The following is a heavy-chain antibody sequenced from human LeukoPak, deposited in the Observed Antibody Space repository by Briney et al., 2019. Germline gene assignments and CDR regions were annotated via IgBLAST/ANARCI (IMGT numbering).Heavy chain of an antibody. Sequence: GGSLRLSCAASGFTFSSYGMHWVRQAPGKGLEWVAFIRYDGSNKYYADSVKGRFTISRDNSKNTLYLQMNSLRAEDTAVYYCAKDRRTVTTRYYFDYWGQGSLVTVSS. CDR2: IRYDGSNK. V-gene: IGHV3-30*02. CDR3: AKDRRTVTTRYYFDY. J-gene: IGHJ4*02. CDR1: GFTFSSYG. D-gene: IGHD4-17*01.